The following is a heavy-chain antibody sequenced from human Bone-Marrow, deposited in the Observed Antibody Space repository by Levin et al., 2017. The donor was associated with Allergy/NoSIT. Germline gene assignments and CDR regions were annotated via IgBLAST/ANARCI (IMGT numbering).Heavy chain of an antibody. J-gene: IGHJ6*02. CDR1: NGSFNGYF. V-gene: IGHV4-59*13. Sequence: SETLSLTCNVSNGSFNGYFWTWIRQAPGKGLEWIGNVYFSGSTRYNPSLKSRVTISVHTSKSQFSLRLSSVTAADTAMYYCARAGVSSVRGVYYGMDVWGPGTTVTVSS. CDR3: ARAGVSSVRGVYYGMDV. D-gene: IGHD6-25*01. CDR2: VYFSGST.